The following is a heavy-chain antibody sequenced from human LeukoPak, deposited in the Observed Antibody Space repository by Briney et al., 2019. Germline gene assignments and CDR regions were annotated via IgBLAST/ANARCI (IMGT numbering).Heavy chain of an antibody. CDR1: GGSIRNYY. CDR2: INYSGRT. CDR3: ARHVFSYGEPFDY. V-gene: IGHV4-59*08. J-gene: IGHJ4*02. Sequence: PSETLSLTCTVSGGSIRNYYWSWIRQPPGKGLEWLGYINYSGRTNYNPSLKSRVTISVDTSMIQFSLRLTSVTAADTAIYYCARHVFSYGEPFDYWGQGTLITVSS. D-gene: IGHD3-16*01.